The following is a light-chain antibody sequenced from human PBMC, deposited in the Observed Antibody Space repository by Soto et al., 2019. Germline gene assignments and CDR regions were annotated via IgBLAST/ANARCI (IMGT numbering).Light chain of an antibody. Sequence: QYVLTQPASVSGSPGQSITISCIGTSSDVGSYNLVSWYQQHPGKAPKVLIYEVSERPSGVSNRFSGSKSGNTASLTISGLQAEEEAEYYCCSYAGSRIHVLFGGGTQLTVL. CDR3: CSYAGSRIHVL. V-gene: IGLV2-23*02. CDR1: SSDVGSYNL. J-gene: IGLJ2*01. CDR2: EVS.